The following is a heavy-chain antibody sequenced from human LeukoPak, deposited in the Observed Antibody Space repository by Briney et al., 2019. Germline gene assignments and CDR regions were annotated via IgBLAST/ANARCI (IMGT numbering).Heavy chain of an antibody. J-gene: IGHJ4*02. D-gene: IGHD2-15*01. CDR1: GFTVSSNY. CDR2: TYSGGST. CDR3: ARGVAPRYFDY. Sequence: PGGSLRLSCAASGFTVSSNYMSWVRQAPGKGLEWVSVTYSGGSTYYADSVKGRFTISRHNSKNTLYLQMNSLRAEDTAVYYCARGVAPRYFDYWGQGTLVTVSS. V-gene: IGHV3-53*04.